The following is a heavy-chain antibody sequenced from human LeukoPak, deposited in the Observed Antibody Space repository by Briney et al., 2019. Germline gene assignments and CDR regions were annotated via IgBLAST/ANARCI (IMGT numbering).Heavy chain of an antibody. CDR2: MNPHNGNT. CDR3: VREPVRGLTLDEFDY. J-gene: IGHJ4*02. D-gene: IGHD3-10*01. V-gene: IGHV1-8*01. Sequence: ASVKVSCKASGYTFTSYDINWVRQATGQGLEWMGRMNPHNGNTDYSQKFQGRVTMTRNTSTGTAYMELRSLRSEDTAVYYCVREPVRGLTLDEFDYWGQGTLVIVSS. CDR1: GYTFTSYD.